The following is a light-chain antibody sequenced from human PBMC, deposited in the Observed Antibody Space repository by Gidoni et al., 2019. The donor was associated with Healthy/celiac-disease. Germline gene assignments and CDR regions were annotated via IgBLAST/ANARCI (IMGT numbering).Light chain of an antibody. V-gene: IGKV1-8*01. CDR1: QGISSY. CDR2: AAS. CDR3: QQYYSYPPT. J-gene: IGKJ1*01. Sequence: AIRMTQSPSSLAASTGDRVTITCRASQGISSYLAWYQQKPGKAPKLLIYAASTLQSGVPSRVSGSGSGTDFTLTISCLQSEDFATYYCQQYYSYPPTFGQXTKVEIK.